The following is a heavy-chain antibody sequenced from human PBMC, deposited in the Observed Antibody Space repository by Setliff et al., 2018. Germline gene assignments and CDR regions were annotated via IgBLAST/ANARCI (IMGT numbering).Heavy chain of an antibody. J-gene: IGHJ5*02. V-gene: IGHV1-2*06. CDR1: GYIFTDYY. Sequence: ASVKVSCKPSGYIFTDYYIHWVRQAPGQGLEWMGRINPNSGRTDYAQKFQGRVTMTRDTSISTAYMDLSSLRSDDTAVYYCARDPFRNYDTAPVWFDPWGQGTLVTVSS. CDR3: ARDPFRNYDTAPVWFDP. CDR2: INPNSGRT. D-gene: IGHD3-22*01.